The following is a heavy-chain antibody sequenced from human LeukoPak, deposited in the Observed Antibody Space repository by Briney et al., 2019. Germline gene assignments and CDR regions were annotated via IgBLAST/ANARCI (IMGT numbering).Heavy chain of an antibody. V-gene: IGHV4-38-2*02. CDR3: ARDKHYDSSVYFDY. CDR1: SYSISSGYF. Sequence: ASETLSLTCAVSSYSISSGYFWGWIRQPPGKGLEWVGSVHHSGGTYYNPSLKSRVILSTDTSKNQFSLKVRSVTAADTAVYYCARDKHYDSSVYFDYWGQGTLVTVSS. J-gene: IGHJ4*02. D-gene: IGHD3-22*01. CDR2: VHHSGGT.